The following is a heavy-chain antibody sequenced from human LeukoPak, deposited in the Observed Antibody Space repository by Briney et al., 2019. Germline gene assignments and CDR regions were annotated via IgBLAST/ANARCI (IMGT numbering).Heavy chain of an antibody. CDR2: TTTSSSYI. D-gene: IGHD3-3*02. CDR3: VREIIRLGQDDYFDY. CDR1: GFTFSSYS. J-gene: IGHJ4*02. V-gene: IGHV3-21*01. Sequence: GGSLRLSCAASGFTFSSYSLNWVRQAPGKGLEWVSSTTTSSSYIYYADSVKGRFTISRDNAKNSLSLQMNSLRAEDTAVYYCVREIIRLGQDDYFDYWGQGTQVTVSS.